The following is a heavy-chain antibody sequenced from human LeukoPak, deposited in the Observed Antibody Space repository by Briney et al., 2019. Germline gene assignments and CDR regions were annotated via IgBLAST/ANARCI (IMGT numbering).Heavy chain of an antibody. Sequence: GGSLRLSCAASGFTVSSSYMSWVRQAPGKGLEWVSVIYSGGSTYYADSVKGRFTISRDNSKNTLSLQMNSLRAEDTAVYYCARLLRAGTAAGFDYWGQGTLVTVSS. D-gene: IGHD6-13*01. CDR1: GFTVSSSY. CDR2: IYSGGST. CDR3: ARLLRAGTAAGFDY. V-gene: IGHV3-53*01. J-gene: IGHJ4*02.